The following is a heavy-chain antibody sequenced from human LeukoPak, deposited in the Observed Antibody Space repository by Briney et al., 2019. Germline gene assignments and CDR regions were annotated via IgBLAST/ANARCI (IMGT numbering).Heavy chain of an antibody. Sequence: GGSLRLSCAASGFTFSNYWMHWVRQAPGKGLVWVSRINSDGSSASYADSVKGRFTISRDNAKNTLYLQMNSLRAGDTAVYYCARAAKDYDSSGYVAFDIWGQGTMVTVSS. CDR1: GFTFSNYW. J-gene: IGHJ3*02. CDR2: INSDGSSA. D-gene: IGHD3-22*01. CDR3: ARAAKDYDSSGYVAFDI. V-gene: IGHV3-74*01.